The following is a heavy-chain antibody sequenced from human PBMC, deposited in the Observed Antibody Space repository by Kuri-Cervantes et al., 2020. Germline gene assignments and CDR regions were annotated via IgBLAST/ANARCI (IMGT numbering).Heavy chain of an antibody. J-gene: IGHJ6*03. CDR1: GYTFTSFD. V-gene: IGHV1-8*01. CDR3: TRGTYCGSTSCYYYYYYMDV. CDR2: MNPHSGHT. D-gene: IGHD2-2*01. Sequence: ASVKVSCKASGYTFTSFDINWMRRATGQGLEWMGWMNPHSGHTGYAQNFQGRVTMTRNTSISTAYMEVSSLRSEDTAVYYCTRGTYCGSTSCYYYYYYMDVWGTGTTVTVSS.